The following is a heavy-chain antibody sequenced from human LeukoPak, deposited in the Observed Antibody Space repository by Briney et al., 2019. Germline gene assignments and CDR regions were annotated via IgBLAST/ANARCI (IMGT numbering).Heavy chain of an antibody. J-gene: IGHJ4*02. Sequence: GGSLRLSCAASGFTFSNYEMNWVRQAPGKGLEWVSYISSDSTIYYADSVKGRFTISRDNAENSLYLQMNSLRAEDTAVYYSARGVVMPYWGRGTLVTVSS. CDR2: ISSDSTI. CDR3: ARGVVMPY. D-gene: IGHD3-3*01. CDR1: GFTFSNYE. V-gene: IGHV3-48*03.